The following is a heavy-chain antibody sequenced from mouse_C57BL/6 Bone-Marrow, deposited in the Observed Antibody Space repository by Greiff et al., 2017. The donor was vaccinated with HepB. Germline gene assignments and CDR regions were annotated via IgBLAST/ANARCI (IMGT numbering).Heavy chain of an antibody. CDR1: GYTFTSYW. J-gene: IGHJ1*03. CDR2: IHPNSGST. V-gene: IGHV1-64*01. CDR3: ARDGNDWYFDV. D-gene: IGHD2-1*01. Sequence: VQLQQSGAELVKPGASVKLSCKASGYTFTSYWMHWVKQRPGQGLEWIGMIHPNSGSTNYNEKFKSKATLTVDKSSSTAYMQLSSLTSEDSAVYYCARDGNDWYFDVWGTGTTVTVSS.